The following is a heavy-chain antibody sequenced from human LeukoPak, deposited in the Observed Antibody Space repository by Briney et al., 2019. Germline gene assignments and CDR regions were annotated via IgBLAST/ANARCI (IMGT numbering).Heavy chain of an antibody. Sequence: GGSLRLSCAASGFTFSGYEMNWVRQAPGKGLEWVSYISSSGSTIYYADSVKGRFTISRDNAKNSLYLQMNSLRAEDTAVYYCARNGYSGYGNAAAGMDVWGKGTTVTVSS. D-gene: IGHD5-12*01. CDR3: ARNGYSGYGNAAAGMDV. CDR1: GFTFSGYE. J-gene: IGHJ6*04. V-gene: IGHV3-48*03. CDR2: ISSSGSTI.